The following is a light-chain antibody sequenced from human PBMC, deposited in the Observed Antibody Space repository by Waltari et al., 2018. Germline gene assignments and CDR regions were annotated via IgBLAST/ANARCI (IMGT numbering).Light chain of an antibody. J-gene: IGKJ4*01. CDR2: DGS. Sequence: EIVLTQSPATLSLSPGETATLFCSANQSVYTYLAWFQQKPGQAPRLLIYDGSKRAAGVPARYSGGGSGTDFSLTISGLEPEDFALYYCHQRRDWPLTFGGGTRVEIK. CDR1: QSVYTY. CDR3: HQRRDWPLT. V-gene: IGKV3-11*01.